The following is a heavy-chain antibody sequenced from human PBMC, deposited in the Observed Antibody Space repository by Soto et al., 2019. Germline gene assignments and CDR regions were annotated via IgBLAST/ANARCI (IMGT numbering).Heavy chain of an antibody. D-gene: IGHD3-3*01. J-gene: IGHJ4*02. CDR3: ARAQRSLDFWIGQDY. CDR1: GFTFSSYA. V-gene: IGHV3-23*01. Sequence: EVQLLESGGGLVQPGGSLRLSCAASGFTFSSYAMSWVRQAPGKGLEWVSAISGSGGSTYYADSVKGRFTISRDNSKNTLYLQMNSLRAEDTAVYYCARAQRSLDFWIGQDYWGQGTLVTVSS. CDR2: ISGSGGST.